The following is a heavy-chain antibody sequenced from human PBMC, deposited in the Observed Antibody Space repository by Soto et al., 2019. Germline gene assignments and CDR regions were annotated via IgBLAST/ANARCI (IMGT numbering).Heavy chain of an antibody. CDR1: GYTFTSYG. D-gene: IGHD6-19*01. CDR3: ARDVLGSLIAARQAYSSGWYQVKAVFDY. Sequence: GASVKVSCKASGYTFTSYGISWVRQAPGQGLEWMGWISAYNGNTNYAQKLQGRVTMTTDTSTSTAYMELRSLRSDDTAVYYCARDVLGSLIAARQAYSSGWYQVKAVFDYWGQGTLVTVSS. J-gene: IGHJ4*02. CDR2: ISAYNGNT. V-gene: IGHV1-18*01.